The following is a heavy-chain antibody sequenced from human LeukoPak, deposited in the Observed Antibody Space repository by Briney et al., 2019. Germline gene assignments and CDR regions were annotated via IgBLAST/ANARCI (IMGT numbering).Heavy chain of an antibody. Sequence: GGSLRLSCVASGFTFSRYGMHWVRQAPGKGLEWVAFVRYDGNNKYYVDSVKGRFTISRDNSKNTLYLQMNSLRAEDTAVYYCAKDPGYDFWSAYYTDYWGQGTLVTVSS. J-gene: IGHJ4*02. D-gene: IGHD3-3*01. CDR1: GFTFSRYG. CDR2: VRYDGNNK. CDR3: AKDPGYDFWSAYYTDY. V-gene: IGHV3-30*02.